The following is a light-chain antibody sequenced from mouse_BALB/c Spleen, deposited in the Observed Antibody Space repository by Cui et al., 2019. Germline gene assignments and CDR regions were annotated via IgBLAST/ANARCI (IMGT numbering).Light chain of an antibody. CDR2: WAS. CDR3: QNDYSYPLT. V-gene: IGKV8-19*01. J-gene: IGKJ5*01. CDR1: QSLLNSGNQKNY. Sequence: DIVMTQSTSSLTVTGGEKVTMSSKSSQSLLNSGNQKNYLTWYQQKPGQPPKLLIYWASTRESGVPDRFTGSGSGTDFTLTISSVQAEDLAVYYCQNDYSYPLTFGAGTKLELK.